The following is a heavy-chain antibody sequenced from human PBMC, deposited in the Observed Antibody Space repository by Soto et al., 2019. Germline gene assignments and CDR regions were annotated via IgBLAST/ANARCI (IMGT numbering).Heavy chain of an antibody. D-gene: IGHD6-13*01. J-gene: IGHJ6*02. Sequence: SSETLSLTCAVSGGSISSGGYSWSWIRQPPGKGLEWIGYIYHSGSTYYNPSLKSRVTISVDRSKNQFSLKLSSVTAADTAVYYCTRDRVAQQLAYYYYYGMDVWGQGTTVTVSS. CDR2: IYHSGST. V-gene: IGHV4-30-2*01. CDR1: GGSISSGGYS. CDR3: TRDRVAQQLAYYYYYGMDV.